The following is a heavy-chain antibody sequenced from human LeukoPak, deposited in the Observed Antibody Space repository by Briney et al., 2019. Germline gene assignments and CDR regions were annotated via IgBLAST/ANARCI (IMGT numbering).Heavy chain of an antibody. V-gene: IGHV3-48*03. CDR3: VRAGVDHMRY. Sequence: GGSLRLSCAASGFTFNSYEMNWVRQAPGKGLEWVSWIGASGSPIYYAGSVKGRFTISRDNAKNSVYLQMNSLKVEDTAIYYCVRAGVDHMRYWGQGTLVTVSS. J-gene: IGHJ4*02. D-gene: IGHD1-14*01. CDR2: IGASGSPI. CDR1: GFTFNSYE.